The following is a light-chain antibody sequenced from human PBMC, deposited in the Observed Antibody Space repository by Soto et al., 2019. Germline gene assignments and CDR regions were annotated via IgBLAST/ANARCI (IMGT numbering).Light chain of an antibody. CDR1: QSVSRY. Sequence: EIVLTQSPATLSLSPGERATLSCRASQSVSRYLAWYQQKPGQAPRLLIYDASNRATGIPARFSGSGSGTDFTLTISGLEPEVFAVYYCQQRSDWPSTFGGGTKVQIK. CDR2: DAS. J-gene: IGKJ4*01. CDR3: QQRSDWPST. V-gene: IGKV3-11*01.